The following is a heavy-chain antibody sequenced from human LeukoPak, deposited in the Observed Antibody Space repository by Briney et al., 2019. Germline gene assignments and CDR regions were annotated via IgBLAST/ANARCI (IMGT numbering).Heavy chain of an antibody. D-gene: IGHD3-22*01. J-gene: IGHJ4*02. Sequence: AASVKVSCKASGYTFTGYYMHWVRQAPGQGLEWMGWINPNSGGTNYAQKFQGRVTMTRDTSISTAYMELRSLRSDDTAVYYCARVSYYDSSGYYSIDYWGQGTLVTVSS. CDR2: INPNSGGT. CDR1: GYTFTGYY. V-gene: IGHV1-2*02. CDR3: ARVSYYDSSGYYSIDY.